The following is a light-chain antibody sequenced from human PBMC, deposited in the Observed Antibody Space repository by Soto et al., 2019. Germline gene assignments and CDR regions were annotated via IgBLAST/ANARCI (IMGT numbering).Light chain of an antibody. V-gene: IGLV2-14*01. CDR2: DVS. Sequence: QSALTQPASVSGSPGQSITISCTGTSSDVGGYNYVSWYQQHPGKAPKLMIYDVSNRPSGVSNRFSGSKSGNTASLTISGLQAEDEADSYCSPYTSFSPHVFGTGTNLTVL. CDR3: SPYTSFSPHV. CDR1: SSDVGGYNY. J-gene: IGLJ1*01.